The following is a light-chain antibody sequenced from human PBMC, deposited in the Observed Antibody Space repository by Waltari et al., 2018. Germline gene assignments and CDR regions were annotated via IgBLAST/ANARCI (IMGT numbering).Light chain of an antibody. J-gene: IGKJ2*01. Sequence: EIVLTQSPGTLSLSPGERPTLPCRASQSVSSSYLAWYQQKPGQAPRLLIYGASSRATGIPDRFSGSGSGTDFTLTISRLEPEDFAVYYCQQYNDWSTFGQGTKLEI. V-gene: IGKV3-20*01. CDR2: GAS. CDR1: QSVSSSY. CDR3: QQYNDWST.